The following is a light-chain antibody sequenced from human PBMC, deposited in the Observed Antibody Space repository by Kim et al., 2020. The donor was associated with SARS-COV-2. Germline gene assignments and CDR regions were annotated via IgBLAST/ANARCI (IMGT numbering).Light chain of an antibody. Sequence: VSPGQTASIPCSGDKLGDKYACWYQQKPGQSPGLVIYQDSKRPSGIPERFSGSNSGNTATLTISGTQAMDEADYYCQAWDSSTVVFGGGTQLTVL. CDR3: QAWDSSTVV. CDR1: KLGDKY. CDR2: QDS. J-gene: IGLJ2*01. V-gene: IGLV3-1*01.